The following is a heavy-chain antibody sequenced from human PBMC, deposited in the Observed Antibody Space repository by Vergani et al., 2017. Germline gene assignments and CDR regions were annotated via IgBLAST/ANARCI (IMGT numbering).Heavy chain of an antibody. CDR1: GYTFSTYG. Sequence: QVQLVQSGAEVKKPGASVKVSCKASGYTFSTYGISWVRQAPGQGLEWMGWISAYNGNTNYPEKFQGRLTMTTDTSTRTAYMELRSLRSDDTAVYYCAREPAAISNYGMDVWGQGTTVTVSS. V-gene: IGHV1-18*01. D-gene: IGHD2-2*01. J-gene: IGHJ6*02. CDR3: AREPAAISNYGMDV. CDR2: ISAYNGNT.